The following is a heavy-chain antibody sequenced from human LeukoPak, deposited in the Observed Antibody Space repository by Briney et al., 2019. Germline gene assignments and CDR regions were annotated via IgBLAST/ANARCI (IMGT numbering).Heavy chain of an antibody. CDR2: ISGSGGST. Sequence: GGSLRLSCAASGFTFSSYAMSWVRQAPGKGLEWVSAISGSGGSTYYADSVKGRFTISRDNSKNTLYLQMNSLRAEDTAVYYCAKDSSSSWYGYYYYGMDFWGQGTTVTVSS. D-gene: IGHD6-13*01. CDR1: GFTFSSYA. CDR3: AKDSSSSWYGYYYYGMDF. V-gene: IGHV3-23*01. J-gene: IGHJ6*02.